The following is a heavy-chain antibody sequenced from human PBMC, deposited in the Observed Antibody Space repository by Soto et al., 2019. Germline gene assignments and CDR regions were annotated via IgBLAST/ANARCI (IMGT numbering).Heavy chain of an antibody. D-gene: IGHD2-15*01. CDR1: GFSLSTSGEG. CDR2: IYWDDDK. CDR3: ADRRRFCRCNSSYSSWFDP. J-gene: IGHJ5*02. Sequence: SGPTLVHTTPTLTMTCTVPGFSLSTSGEGVNWIRQPPGKALEWLALIYWDDDKRYSPSLKSRLTITKYNSKNEVVVTMTNMEPVDTAIFYCADRRRFCRCNSSYSSWFDPWGQ. V-gene: IGHV2-5*02.